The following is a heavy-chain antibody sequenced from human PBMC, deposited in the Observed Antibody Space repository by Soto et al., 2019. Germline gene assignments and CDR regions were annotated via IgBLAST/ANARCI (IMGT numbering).Heavy chain of an antibody. Sequence: QVQLQQSGPGLVKPSETLSLTCAISGDSVSSNSSMWYWIRHSPSRGLEWLGRTYYRSKWYNDYAVSVKSLITINPVTSMIHFSLQLNSVTPEHTAVYYCALEYYGSGDKGGRTNYYYYGMDVWGQGTTVTVSS. J-gene: IGHJ6*02. V-gene: IGHV6-1*01. D-gene: IGHD3-10*01. CDR1: GDSVSSNSSM. CDR3: ALEYYGSGDKGGRTNYYYYGMDV. CDR2: TYYRSKWYN.